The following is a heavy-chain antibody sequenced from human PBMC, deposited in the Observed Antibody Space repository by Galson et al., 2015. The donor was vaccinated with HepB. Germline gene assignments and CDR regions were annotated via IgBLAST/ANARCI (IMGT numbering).Heavy chain of an antibody. D-gene: IGHD3-22*01. CDR1: GFSLRSSGMC. Sequence: PALVKPTQTLTLTCTFSGFSLRSSGMCVSWIRQPPGKALEWLARIDWDDAKLYSTSLKTRLTISKDTSKNQVVLTMTNVDPMDTAAYFCARHERKPLYSSGKDFDYWGQGTLVAVSS. V-gene: IGHV2-70*17. J-gene: IGHJ4*02. CDR3: ARHERKPLYSSGKDFDY. CDR2: IDWDDAK.